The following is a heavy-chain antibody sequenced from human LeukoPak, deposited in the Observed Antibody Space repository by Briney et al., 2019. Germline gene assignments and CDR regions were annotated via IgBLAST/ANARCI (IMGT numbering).Heavy chain of an antibody. V-gene: IGHV4-4*02. D-gene: IGHD2-8*01. CDR3: SRENGAFAPFGY. CDR1: GGSITSTNW. Sequence: SGTLSLTCGVSGGSITSTNWWSWVRQPPGQGLEWIGEVSLSGLTNYNPSLSSRVIMALDTSKNHLSLHLTSVTAADTAVYYCSRENGAFAPFGYWGQGYLVTVLS. CDR2: VSLSGLT. J-gene: IGHJ4*02.